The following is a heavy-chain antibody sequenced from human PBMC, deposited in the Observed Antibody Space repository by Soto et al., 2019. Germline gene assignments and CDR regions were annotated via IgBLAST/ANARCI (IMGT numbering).Heavy chain of an antibody. CDR1: GGSVSSGDYY. Sequence: QVQLQESGPGLVKPSQTLSLTCTVSGGSVSSGDYYWSWIRQPPGKGLEWIAYIYYRGNTYYNPSLKSRVTMSVDTSKNQFSLKLTSVTAADTAVYYCARVTYYFDTSGEPRDSLGQGTLVTVSS. J-gene: IGHJ4*02. V-gene: IGHV4-30-4*01. CDR3: ARVTYYFDTSGEPRDS. D-gene: IGHD3-22*01. CDR2: IYYRGNT.